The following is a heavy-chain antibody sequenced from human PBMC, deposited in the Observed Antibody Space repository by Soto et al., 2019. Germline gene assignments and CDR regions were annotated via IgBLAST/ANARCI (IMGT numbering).Heavy chain of an antibody. Sequence: EVQLLESGGGVVQPGGSLRLSCAASGFTFRNFVMSWVRQAPGKGLEWVSAIRATGGQTFYADSVKGRFTISRDSSKNMLYLQINILRDEDTALYFCAQDRGWGVVSPSHDSWGQGTLVTVSS. D-gene: IGHD2-21*01. V-gene: IGHV3-23*01. CDR2: IRATGGQT. CDR3: AQDRGWGVVSPSHDS. CDR1: GFTFRNFV. J-gene: IGHJ4*02.